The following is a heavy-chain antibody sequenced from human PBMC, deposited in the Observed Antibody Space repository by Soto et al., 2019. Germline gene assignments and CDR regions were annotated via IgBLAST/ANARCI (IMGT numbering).Heavy chain of an antibody. CDR1: GGSFKGGSYS. J-gene: IGHJ4*02. V-gene: IGHV4-61*01. CDR3: ARDFAYFDS. Sequence: ASETLSLTCTVSGGSFKGGSYSWSWIRQPPGKGLEWIGYVYHTGRTSYNPPLKSRVSISMDTSKNQFSLNLDSVTAADTAVYFCARDFAYFDSWGQGTLVTVSS. CDR2: VYHTGRT. D-gene: IGHD3-3*01.